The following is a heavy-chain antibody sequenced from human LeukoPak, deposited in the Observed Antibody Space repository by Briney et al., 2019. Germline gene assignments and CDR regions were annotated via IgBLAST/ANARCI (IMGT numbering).Heavy chain of an antibody. CDR1: GFTVSSNY. J-gene: IGHJ6*03. V-gene: IGHV4-39*07. CDR3: ARDGVGGGSSSWLRNYYYYYMDV. CDR2: IYYSGST. D-gene: IGHD6-13*01. Sequence: GSLRLSCAASGFTVSSNYMSWVRQAPGKGLEWIGSIYYSGSTYYNPSLKSRVTISVDTSKNQFSLKLSSVTAADTAVYYCARDGVGGGSSSWLRNYYYYYMDVWGKGTTVTVSS.